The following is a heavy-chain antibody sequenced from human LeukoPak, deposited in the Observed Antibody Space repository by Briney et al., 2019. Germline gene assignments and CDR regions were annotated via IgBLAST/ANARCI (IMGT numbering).Heavy chain of an antibody. J-gene: IGHJ5*02. D-gene: IGHD3-10*01. Sequence: GGSLRLFCAASGFTFSSYSMNWVRQAPGKGLEWVSSISSSSSYIYYADSVKGRFTISRDNPGNVVYLQMDSLRAEDTAVYYCTRVAQSGPTGWFDPWGQGTLVTVSS. CDR2: ISSSSSYI. CDR3: TRVAQSGPTGWFDP. CDR1: GFTFSSYS. V-gene: IGHV3-21*01.